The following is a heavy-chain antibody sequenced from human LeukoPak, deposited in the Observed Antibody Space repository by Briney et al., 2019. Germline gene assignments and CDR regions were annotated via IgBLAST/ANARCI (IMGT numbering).Heavy chain of an antibody. CDR3: VSFYETY. CDR1: GNNG. Sequence: PGGSLRLSFPPSGNNGLPWVRKAPGKGLVWVSHINSDGSWTSYADSVKGRFTISKDNAKNTVYLQMNNLRAEDTAVYYCVSFYETYWGRGTLVTVSS. D-gene: IGHD2/OR15-2a*01. J-gene: IGHJ4*02. CDR2: INSDGSWT. V-gene: IGHV3-74*01.